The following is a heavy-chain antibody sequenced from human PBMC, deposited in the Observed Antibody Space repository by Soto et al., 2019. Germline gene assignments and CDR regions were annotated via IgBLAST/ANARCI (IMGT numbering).Heavy chain of an antibody. J-gene: IGHJ3*02. V-gene: IGHV4-31*03. D-gene: IGHD3-9*01. Sequence: SETLSLTCTVSGGSISSGGYYWSWIRQHPGKGLEWIGYIYYSGSTYYNPSLKSRVTISVDTSKNQFSLKLSSVTAADTAVYYCARGGYDILTGSHAFDIWGQGTMVT. CDR3: ARGGYDILTGSHAFDI. CDR1: GGSISSGGYY. CDR2: IYYSGST.